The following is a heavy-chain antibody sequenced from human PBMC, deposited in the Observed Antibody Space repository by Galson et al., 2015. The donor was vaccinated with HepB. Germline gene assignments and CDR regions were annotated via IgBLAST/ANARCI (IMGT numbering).Heavy chain of an antibody. V-gene: IGHV1-46*01. J-gene: IGHJ4*02. Sequence: SVKVSCKASGYTFTSYYMHWVRQAPGQGLEWMGIINPSGGSTSYAQKFQGRVTMTRDTSTSTVYMELSSLRSEDTAVYYCARDFGVDYYGAGSYYNVLDYWGQGTLVTVSS. CDR3: ARDFGVDYYGAGSYYNVLDY. CDR2: INPSGGST. CDR1: GYTFTSYY. D-gene: IGHD3-10*01.